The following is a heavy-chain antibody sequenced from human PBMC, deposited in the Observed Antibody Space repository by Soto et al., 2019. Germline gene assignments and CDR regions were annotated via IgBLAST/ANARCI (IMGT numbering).Heavy chain of an antibody. CDR1: GFXFSSYA. CDR2: ISGSGGST. V-gene: IGHV3-23*01. Sequence: GGSLRLSCAASGFXFSSYAMSWVRQAPGKGLEWVSAISGSGGSTYYADSVKGRFTISRDNAKNSLYLQMNSLRAEDTAVYYCARGYCSGGSCYSYPYYYYGMDVWGQGTTVTVSS. J-gene: IGHJ6*02. CDR3: ARGYCSGGSCYSYPYYYYGMDV. D-gene: IGHD2-15*01.